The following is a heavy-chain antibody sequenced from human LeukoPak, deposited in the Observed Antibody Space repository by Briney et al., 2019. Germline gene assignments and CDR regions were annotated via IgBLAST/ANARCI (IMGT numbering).Heavy chain of an antibody. CDR3: ATSVPRYYYDISGYFQ. J-gene: IGHJ4*02. Sequence: GGSLRLSCAASGFTFSSYAMSWVRQAPGKGLEWVSAISGSGGSTYYADSVRGRFTISRDNSKNTLYLQMNSLRAEDTAVCYCATSVPRYYYDISGYFQGGQETLVTVPS. V-gene: IGHV3-23*01. CDR1: GFTFSSYA. D-gene: IGHD3-22*01. CDR2: ISGSGGST.